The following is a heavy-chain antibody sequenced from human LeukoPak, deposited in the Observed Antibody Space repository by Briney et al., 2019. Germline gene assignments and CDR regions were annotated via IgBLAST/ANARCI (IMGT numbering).Heavy chain of an antibody. CDR3: AKEMATIQTGPFDY. Sequence: GGSLRLSCAASGFTFSSYWMSWVRQAPGKGLEWVANIKQDGSEKYYVDSVKGRFTISRDNAKNSLYLQMNSLRAEDTAVYYCAKEMATIQTGPFDYWGQGTLVTVSS. D-gene: IGHD5-24*01. CDR1: GFTFSSYW. J-gene: IGHJ4*02. V-gene: IGHV3-7*03. CDR2: IKQDGSEK.